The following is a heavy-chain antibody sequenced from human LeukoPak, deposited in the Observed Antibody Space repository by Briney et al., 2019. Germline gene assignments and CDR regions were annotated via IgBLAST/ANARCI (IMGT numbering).Heavy chain of an antibody. CDR2: INSDGSIT. CDR3: ARDAVDTANAV. Sequence: GGSLRLSCAASGFTFTTYWMHWVRQAPGKGLVWVSHINSDGSITSYADSVKGRFTISRDNAKNTLYLQVNSLRAEDTAVYYCARDAVDTANAVWGQGTTVTVSS. J-gene: IGHJ6*02. V-gene: IGHV3-74*01. CDR1: GFTFTTYW. D-gene: IGHD5-18*01.